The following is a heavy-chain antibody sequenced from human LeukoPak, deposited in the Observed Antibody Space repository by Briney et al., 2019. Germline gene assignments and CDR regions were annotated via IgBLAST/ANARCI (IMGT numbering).Heavy chain of an antibody. CDR3: ARGITIVRGLYSALDI. V-gene: IGHV1-69*04. CDR2: IIPILGIA. J-gene: IGHJ3*02. CDR1: GGTFSSYA. D-gene: IGHD3-10*01. Sequence: SVKVSCKASGGTFSSYAISWVRQAPGQGLEWMGRIIPILGIANYAQKFQGRVTITADKSTSTAYMELSSLRSEDTAVYYCARGITIVRGLYSALDIWRQGTMVTVSS.